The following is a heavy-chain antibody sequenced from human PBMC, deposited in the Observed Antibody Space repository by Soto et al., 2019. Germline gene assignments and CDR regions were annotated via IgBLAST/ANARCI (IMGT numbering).Heavy chain of an antibody. D-gene: IGHD3-22*01. J-gene: IGHJ5*02. Sequence: PSATLSLTCTVSGGSISSGGYYWSWIRQHPGKGLEWIGYIYYSGSTYYNPSLKSRVTISVDTSKNQFSLKLSSVTAADTAVYYCAREGSTYYYDSSGSHWFDPWGQGTLVTVSS. CDR3: AREGSTYYYDSSGSHWFDP. CDR1: GGSISSGGYY. CDR2: IYYSGST. V-gene: IGHV4-31*03.